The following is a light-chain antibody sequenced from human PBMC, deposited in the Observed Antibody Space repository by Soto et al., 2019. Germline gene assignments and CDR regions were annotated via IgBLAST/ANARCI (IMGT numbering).Light chain of an antibody. Sequence: EIVLTQSPATLSLSPGERATLFCRASQSIGTYLAWYQQKSGQAPRLLIYDASNRAADIPARFSGGGSGTDFILTVSSLEPEDFAVYYCQQRSNWPPTFGQGTKLAI. CDR2: DAS. V-gene: IGKV3-11*01. CDR3: QQRSNWPPT. CDR1: QSIGTY. J-gene: IGKJ2*01.